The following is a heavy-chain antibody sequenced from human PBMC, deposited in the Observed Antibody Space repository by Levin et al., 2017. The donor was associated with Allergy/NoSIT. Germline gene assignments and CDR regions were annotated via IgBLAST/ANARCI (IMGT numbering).Heavy chain of an antibody. J-gene: IGHJ4*02. Sequence: GESLKISCAASGFTFSGYAMFWVRQAPGKGLEWVSTISSSAVSTYYADSVKGRFAISRDNSKNTLFLQLNSLRAEDTAVYYCVRGLLDGGYWGQGTLVTVSS. V-gene: IGHV3-23*01. CDR1: GFTFSGYA. D-gene: IGHD3-3*01. CDR3: VRGLLDGGY. CDR2: ISSSAVST.